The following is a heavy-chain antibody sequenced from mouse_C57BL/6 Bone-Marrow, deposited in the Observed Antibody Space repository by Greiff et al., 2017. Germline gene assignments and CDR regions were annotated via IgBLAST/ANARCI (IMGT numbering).Heavy chain of an antibody. CDR3: ARYYYGSSYWYFDV. D-gene: IGHD1-1*01. CDR2: ISYSGST. Sequence: EVNVVESGPGLANPSQTLSLTCSVTGYSITSDYWNWIRKFPGNKLEYMGYISYSGSTYYNPSLKSRISITRDTSKTQYYLQLNSVTTEDTATYYCARYYYGSSYWYFDVWGTGTTVTVSS. V-gene: IGHV3-8*01. J-gene: IGHJ1*03. CDR1: GYSITSDY.